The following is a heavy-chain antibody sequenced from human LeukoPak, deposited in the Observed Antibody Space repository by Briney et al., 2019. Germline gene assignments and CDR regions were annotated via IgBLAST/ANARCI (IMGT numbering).Heavy chain of an antibody. Sequence: GGSLRLSCAASAFTISASGMSWVRQTPGKGLEWISYISSSGTIIYYADSVKGRFTISRGSAKNSLFLQMNSLRAEDTAVYYCARVGSSGWSNFDYWGQGTLVTVSS. CDR1: AFTISASG. CDR2: ISSSGTII. CDR3: ARVGSSGWSNFDY. J-gene: IGHJ4*02. V-gene: IGHV3-48*01. D-gene: IGHD6-19*01.